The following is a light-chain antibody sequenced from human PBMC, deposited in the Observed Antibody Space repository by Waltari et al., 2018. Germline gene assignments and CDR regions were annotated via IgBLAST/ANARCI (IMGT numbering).Light chain of an antibody. J-gene: IGKJ4*01. CDR1: QSISSY. CDR2: AAS. V-gene: IGKV1-39*01. CDR3: QQSFSTPPT. Sequence: DIQMTQYPSSLSASVGDRVTVTCRASQSISSYLNWYQQKPAKAPKLLIYAASNLQSGVPSRFGGSGSGTDFTLTISSLQPEDFATYYCQQSFSTPPTFGGGTKVEIK.